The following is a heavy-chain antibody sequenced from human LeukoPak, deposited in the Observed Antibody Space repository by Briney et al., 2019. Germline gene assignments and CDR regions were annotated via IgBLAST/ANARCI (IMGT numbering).Heavy chain of an antibody. D-gene: IGHD2-21*02. V-gene: IGHV3-74*01. CDR1: GLTFSSYA. Sequence: PGGSQRLSCAASGLTFSSYAMTWVRQAPGKGLVWVSRINSDGGSTSYADSVKGRFTISRDNAKNTLYLQMNSLRAEDTAVYYCARAHSAYSDGDCYQNWFDPWGQGTLVTVSS. J-gene: IGHJ5*02. CDR2: INSDGGST. CDR3: ARAHSAYSDGDCYQNWFDP.